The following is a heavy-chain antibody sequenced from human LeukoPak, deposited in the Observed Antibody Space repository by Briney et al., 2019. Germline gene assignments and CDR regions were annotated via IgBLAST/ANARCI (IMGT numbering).Heavy chain of an antibody. V-gene: IGHV3-23*01. D-gene: IGHD6-13*01. J-gene: IGHJ4*02. CDR3: ARTYSSDY. CDR1: GFTFSSFG. CDR2: ISGSGDGT. Sequence: GESLRLSCVASGFTFSSFGMTWVRQAPGKGLEWVSTISGSGDGTYYAGSAKGRFTISRDNSKNTLYLQMNSLRVDDTAVYYCARTYSSDYWGQGTLVTVSS.